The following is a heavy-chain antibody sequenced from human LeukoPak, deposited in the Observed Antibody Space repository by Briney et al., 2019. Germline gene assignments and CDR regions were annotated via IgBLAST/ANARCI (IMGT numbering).Heavy chain of an antibody. Sequence: GGSLRLSCSASGFTFSSYAMHWVRQAPGKGLEYVSAISSNGGSTYYADSVKGRFTISRDNSKNTLYLQMSSLRAEDTAVYYCVKDLGAGTAEYYYYGMDVWGKGTTVTVSS. CDR3: VKDLGAGTAEYYYYGMDV. CDR1: GFTFSSYA. V-gene: IGHV3-64D*06. D-gene: IGHD1-1*01. CDR2: ISSNGGST. J-gene: IGHJ6*04.